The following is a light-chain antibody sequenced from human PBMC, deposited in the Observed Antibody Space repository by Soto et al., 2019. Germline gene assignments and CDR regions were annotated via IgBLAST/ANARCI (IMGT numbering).Light chain of an antibody. J-gene: IGKJ4*01. CDR3: QQYGSSPLT. CDR1: QSISGRY. Sequence: ETVLTQSPGTLSLSPGERASLSCRASQSISGRYLAWYQQKPGQAPRLLIYDASSRATGIPDRFSGSGFGTDCILTISRLEPEDFAVYYCQQYGSSPLTFGGGTKVEIK. CDR2: DAS. V-gene: IGKV3-20*01.